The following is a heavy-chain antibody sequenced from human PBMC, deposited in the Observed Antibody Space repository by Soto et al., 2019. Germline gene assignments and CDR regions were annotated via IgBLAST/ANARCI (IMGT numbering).Heavy chain of an antibody. V-gene: IGHV3-48*01. Sequence: GGSLRLSCVASGCTFSTYSMNWVRQAPGKGLEWVSYISSGSSTIYYADSVKGRFTISRDNAKNSLYLQMDSLRAEDTAVYYATRSAYMDVWGTGTTVTVSS. CDR1: GCTFSTYS. CDR2: ISSGSSTI. J-gene: IGHJ6*03. D-gene: IGHD2-2*01. CDR3: TRSAYMDV.